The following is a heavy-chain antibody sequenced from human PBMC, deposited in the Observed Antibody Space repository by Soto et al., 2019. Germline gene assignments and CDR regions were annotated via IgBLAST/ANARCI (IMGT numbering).Heavy chain of an antibody. CDR2: IIPILGIA. CDR1: GGTYSSYP. V-gene: IGHV1-69*02. J-gene: IGHJ5*02. Sequence: PVKVSCKAAGGTYSSYPSSWGLQAPGQGLEWMGRIIPILGIANYAQKSQGRVTITADKSTSTAYMELSSLRSEDTAVYYCASLGVSDWFDPWGQGTLVTVSS. D-gene: IGHD2-8*01. CDR3: ASLGVSDWFDP.